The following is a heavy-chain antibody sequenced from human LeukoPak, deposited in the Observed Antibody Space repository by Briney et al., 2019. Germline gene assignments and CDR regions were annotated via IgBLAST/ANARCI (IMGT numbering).Heavy chain of an antibody. Sequence: GKSLKISSQGSGYSFTSYWIGWVRQMPGKGLEWMGIIYPGDSDTRYSPSFQGQVTISADKSISTAYLQWSSLKASDTAMYYCARHLMEYSSSSDYYYYMDVWGKGTTVTVSS. J-gene: IGHJ6*03. D-gene: IGHD6-6*01. CDR1: GYSFTSYW. CDR2: IYPGDSDT. CDR3: ARHLMEYSSSSDYYYYMDV. V-gene: IGHV5-51*01.